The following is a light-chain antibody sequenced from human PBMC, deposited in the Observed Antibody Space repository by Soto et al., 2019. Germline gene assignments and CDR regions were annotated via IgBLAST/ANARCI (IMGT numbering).Light chain of an antibody. Sequence: DIPMTQSPSSLSASVGDRVTITCQASQDISNYLNWYQQKPGKAPKLLIYDASNLETGVPSRFSGSGSGTDFTFTISSLQPEDIATYYCQQYDNLPGLTFGGGTKVEIK. CDR3: QQYDNLPGLT. J-gene: IGKJ4*01. CDR1: QDISNY. V-gene: IGKV1-33*01. CDR2: DAS.